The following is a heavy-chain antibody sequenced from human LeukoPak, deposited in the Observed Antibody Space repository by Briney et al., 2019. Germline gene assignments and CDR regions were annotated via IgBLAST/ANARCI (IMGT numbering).Heavy chain of an antibody. Sequence: GGFLRLSCAASGFIFNTYDMHWVRQTTGKGLEWVSAIDSAGNTYYPGSVKGRFTTSRANAKNSFYLLMNSLRSGDTAVYYCVREGPGTGWTYFDDGGQGTLVTVSS. CDR3: VREGPGTGWTYFDD. V-gene: IGHV3-13*04. D-gene: IGHD6-19*01. CDR2: IDSAGNT. CDR1: GFIFNTYD. J-gene: IGHJ4*02.